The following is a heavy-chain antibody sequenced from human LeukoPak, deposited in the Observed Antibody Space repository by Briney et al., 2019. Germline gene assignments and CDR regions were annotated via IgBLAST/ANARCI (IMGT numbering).Heavy chain of an antibody. V-gene: IGHV1-46*01. CDR3: ARSYYYGSGSYYTLYYFDY. D-gene: IGHD3-10*01. Sequence: ASVKVSCKASGYTFTSYYMHWVRQVPGQGLEWMGLINPSGGSTSYAQKFQGRVTMTRDTSTSTVYMELSSLRSEDTAVYYCARSYYYGSGSYYTLYYFDYWGQGTLVTVSS. CDR1: GYTFTSYY. J-gene: IGHJ4*02. CDR2: INPSGGST.